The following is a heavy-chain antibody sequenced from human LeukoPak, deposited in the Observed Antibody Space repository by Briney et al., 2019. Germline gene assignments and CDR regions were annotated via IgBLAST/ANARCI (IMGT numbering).Heavy chain of an antibody. V-gene: IGHV3-30-3*01. CDR2: ISYDGNHK. CDR3: ASDYQWWTHFDY. CDR1: GFTFSNYA. D-gene: IGHD2-15*01. Sequence: GKSLRLSCAASGFTFSNYAMHWVRQAPGKGLEWVAVISYDGNHKYYADSAKGRFTISRNNSKNTLYLQMGGLRAEDTAVYYCASDYQWWTHFDYWGQGTLVTVSS. J-gene: IGHJ4*02.